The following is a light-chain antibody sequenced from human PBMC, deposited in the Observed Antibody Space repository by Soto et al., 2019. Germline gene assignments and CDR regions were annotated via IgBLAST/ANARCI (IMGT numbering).Light chain of an antibody. J-gene: IGLJ3*02. CDR2: EVS. CDR3: SSYTTTPRL. V-gene: IGLV2-14*01. Sequence: QSALTQPASVSGSPGQSVTISCTGTSSDIGSNNYVSWFQQRPGKAPTLIIYEVSNRPSGVSTHFSGSKSGNTASLTISGLLPEDEAEYYCSSYTTTPRLFGGGTQLTVL. CDR1: SSDIGSNNY.